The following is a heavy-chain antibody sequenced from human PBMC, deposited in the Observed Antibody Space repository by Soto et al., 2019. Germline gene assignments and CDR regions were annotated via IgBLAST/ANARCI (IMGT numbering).Heavy chain of an antibody. J-gene: IGHJ6*02. CDR2: IIPVFGTA. CDR1: GGTFSSYA. CDR3: AKSIVRSNSDYYYYHYGMDV. Sequence: ASVKVSCKASGGTFSSYAISWVRQAPGQGLEWMGGIIPVFGTANYAQKFQGRVTITADESTSTAYMELSSLRSEDTAVYYCAKSIVRSNSDYYYYHYGMDVSCPGTTVTVSS. D-gene: IGHD1-26*01. V-gene: IGHV1-69*13.